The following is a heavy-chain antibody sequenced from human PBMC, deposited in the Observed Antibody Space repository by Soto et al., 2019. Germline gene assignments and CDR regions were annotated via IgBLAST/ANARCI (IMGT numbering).Heavy chain of an antibody. CDR1: GYTFTSYY. CDR3: AREGGGYNYAPRGMDV. Sequence: QVQLVQSGAEVKKPGASVKVSCKASGYTFTSYYIHWVRQAPGQGLEWMGIINPRSGSTTYAQKFEGRDTMTRDTSTRPVYMELSSLSSEDTAVYYCAREGGGYNYAPRGMDVWGQGTTVTVSS. CDR2: INPRSGST. V-gene: IGHV1-46*01. J-gene: IGHJ6*02. D-gene: IGHD5-18*01.